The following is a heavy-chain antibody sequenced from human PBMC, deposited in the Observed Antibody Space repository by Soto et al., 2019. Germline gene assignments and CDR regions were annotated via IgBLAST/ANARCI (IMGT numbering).Heavy chain of an antibody. Sequence: XESLRLSGAASGFTFSSYGMHWVRQAPGKGLEWVAVISYDGSNKYYADPVKGRFTIPRDNSKNTLYLQMNSLRAEDTAVYYCAKDQCSSTSCLPCDPWGQGTLVTVSS. D-gene: IGHD2-2*01. CDR3: AKDQCSSTSCLPCDP. V-gene: IGHV3-30*18. J-gene: IGHJ5*02. CDR1: GFTFSSYG. CDR2: ISYDGSNK.